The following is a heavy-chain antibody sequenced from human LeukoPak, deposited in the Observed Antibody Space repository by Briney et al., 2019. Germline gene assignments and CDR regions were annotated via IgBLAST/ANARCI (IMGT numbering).Heavy chain of an antibody. J-gene: IGHJ6*03. CDR2: IYHTGSA. Sequence: SETLSPSCSVSGVSTGSQNYYWAWIRQPPGKGLEWIGNIYHTGSAYYSAALKSRVTISIDTSKDHFSLRLTSLTAADTAVYYCARLGDYGNLFFYFYMDVWGKGATVTVSS. V-gene: IGHV4-39*02. CDR1: GVSTGSQNYY. D-gene: IGHD4-17*01. CDR3: ARLGDYGNLFFYFYMDV.